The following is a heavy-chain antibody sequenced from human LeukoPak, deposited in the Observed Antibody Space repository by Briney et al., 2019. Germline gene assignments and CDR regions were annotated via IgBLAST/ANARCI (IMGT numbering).Heavy chain of an antibody. Sequence: PGGSLRLSCAASGFTFSSYGMSWVRQAPGKGLEWVSAISGSGGSTYYADSVKGRFTISRDNSKNTLYLQMNSLRAEDTAVYYCAKDQKNMNIAVAGNGFLGSSYYYYMDVWGKGTTVTVSS. CDR1: GFTFSSYG. CDR2: ISGSGGST. V-gene: IGHV3-23*01. CDR3: AKDQKNMNIAVAGNGFLGSSYYYYMDV. D-gene: IGHD6-19*01. J-gene: IGHJ6*03.